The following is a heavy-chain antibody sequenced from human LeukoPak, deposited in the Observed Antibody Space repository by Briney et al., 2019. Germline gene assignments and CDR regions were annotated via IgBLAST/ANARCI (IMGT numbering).Heavy chain of an antibody. J-gene: IGHJ4*02. D-gene: IGHD3-3*01. Sequence: PSETLSLTCTVSGGSISSYYWSWIRQPPGKGLEWVGYIYYSGSANYNPSLKSRVTILVDTSKNQFSLKLSSVTAADTAVYYCARELPDDFWSGYYTLDYWGQGTLVTVSS. CDR1: GGSISSYY. CDR3: ARELPDDFWSGYYTLDY. V-gene: IGHV4-59*12. CDR2: IYYSGSA.